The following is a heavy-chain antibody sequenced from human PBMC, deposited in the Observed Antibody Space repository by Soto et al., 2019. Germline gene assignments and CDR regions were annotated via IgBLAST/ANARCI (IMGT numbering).Heavy chain of an antibody. CDR3: AKSSYYDSSGYYFDY. V-gene: IGHV3-23*01. CDR2: ISGSGGST. CDR1: GFTFSSYA. J-gene: IGHJ4*02. D-gene: IGHD3-22*01. Sequence: GGSLRLSCAASGFTFSSYAMSWVRQAPGKGLEWVSAISGSGGSTYYADSVKGRFTISRDNSKNTLYLQMNSLRAEDTAVYYCAKSSYYDSSGYYFDYWGQGTLVTVSS.